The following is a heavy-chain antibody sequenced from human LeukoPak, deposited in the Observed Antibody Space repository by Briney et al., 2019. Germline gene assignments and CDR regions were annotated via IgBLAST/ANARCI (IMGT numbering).Heavy chain of an antibody. J-gene: IGHJ4*02. V-gene: IGHV3-33*01. CDR3: ARDRGYSYGHPLDY. CDR2: IWNDGSNK. CDR1: GFTFSSNG. D-gene: IGHD5-18*01. Sequence: PRTSLRLSCAASGFTFSSNGMPWVRQAPGKGLEWVALIWNDGSNKYYADSVKGRFTISRDNSKNTLYLQMNSLKVEDTALYYCARDRGYSYGHPLDYWGQGTLVTVSS.